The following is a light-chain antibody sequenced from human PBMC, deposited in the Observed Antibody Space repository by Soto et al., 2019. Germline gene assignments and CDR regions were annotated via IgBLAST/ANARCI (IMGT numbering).Light chain of an antibody. J-gene: IGLJ1*01. V-gene: IGLV1-40*01. CDR3: QSYDSSLSASYV. CDR1: TSNIRATYD. CDR2: GNS. Sequence: QSVLTQPPSMSGAPGQKDTISCTGSTSNIRATYDVHWYQQLPRTAPQLLIYGNSNRPSAVPDRFSGSKSGTSASLAITGLQAEDEADYYCQSYDSSLSASYVFGTGTKVTVL.